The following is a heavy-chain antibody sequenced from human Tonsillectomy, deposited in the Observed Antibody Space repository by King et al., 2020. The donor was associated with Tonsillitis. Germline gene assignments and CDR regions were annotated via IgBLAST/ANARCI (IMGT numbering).Heavy chain of an antibody. D-gene: IGHD3-10*01. V-gene: IGHV5-10-1*03. CDR3: ARLRFGDLLSAFDI. CDR1: GYSFTSYW. CDR2: IDPSDSYT. Sequence: VQLVESGTEVKKPGESLRISCAGSGYSFTSYWISWVRQMPGKGLEWMGRIDPSDSYTIYSPSFQGHVTISADKSISTAYLQWSSLKASDTAMYYCARLRFGDLLSAFDIWGQGTMVTVSS. J-gene: IGHJ3*02.